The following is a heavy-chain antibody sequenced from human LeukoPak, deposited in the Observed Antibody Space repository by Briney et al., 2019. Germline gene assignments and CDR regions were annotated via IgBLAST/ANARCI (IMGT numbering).Heavy chain of an antibody. CDR2: ISWHSGSI. J-gene: IGHJ4*02. CDR1: GFPFDDYA. CDR3: AKATRGSGCSDLDD. V-gene: IGHV3-9*03. D-gene: IGHD6-19*01. Sequence: GGSLRLSCAAFGFPFDDYAMHGVPQPPGKGLDGVSGISWHSGSIGYADSVKGRFTISRDNAKNCLYLQMNSMRAEDMAFYYCAKATRGSGCSDLDDWGQGTLVAVSS.